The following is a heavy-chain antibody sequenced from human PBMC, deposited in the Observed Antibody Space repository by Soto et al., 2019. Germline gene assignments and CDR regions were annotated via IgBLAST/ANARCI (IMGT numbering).Heavy chain of an antibody. D-gene: IGHD3-10*02. CDR2: IDWDDDT. CDR3: ARIRSPLNMYDAFDI. V-gene: IGHV2-70*13. J-gene: IGHJ3*02. Sequence: ESGPTLVNPTPTLTLTCSVSGFSLSTSGVCVGWIRQPPGKALEWLALIDWDDDTYYSASLKTRLTISKDTPENQVVLTMTNMDPADTATYYCARIRSPLNMYDAFDIWGRGTMVTVS. CDR1: GFSLSTSGVC.